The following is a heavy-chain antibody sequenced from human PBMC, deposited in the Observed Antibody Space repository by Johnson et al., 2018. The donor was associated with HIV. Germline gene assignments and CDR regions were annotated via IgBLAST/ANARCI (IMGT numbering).Heavy chain of an antibody. Sequence: VQLVESGGGVVQPGRSLRLSCAASGFTFSSYAMHWVRQVPGKGLEWVSAISGSGGSTYYADSVKGRFTISRDNSKNTLYLQMNSLRAEDTAVYYCATDRYYNFWSGSGHAAFDIWGQGTMVTVSS. D-gene: IGHD3-3*01. J-gene: IGHJ3*02. CDR3: ATDRYYNFWSGSGHAAFDI. CDR2: ISGSGGST. CDR1: GFTFSSYA. V-gene: IGHV3-23*04.